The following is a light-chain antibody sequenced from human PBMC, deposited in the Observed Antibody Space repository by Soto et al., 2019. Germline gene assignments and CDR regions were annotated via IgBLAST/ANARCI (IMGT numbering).Light chain of an antibody. Sequence: DTQMTQSTSTLSASFGDRVTITCRASQSIGSWLAWYQQKPGKAPKLLIYKTSILENGVPSRFSGIGSGTEFTLSISSLKPDDFATYYCHQYNSYWTFGQGTKVDIK. CDR3: HQYNSYWT. J-gene: IGKJ1*01. CDR2: KTS. V-gene: IGKV1-5*03. CDR1: QSIGSW.